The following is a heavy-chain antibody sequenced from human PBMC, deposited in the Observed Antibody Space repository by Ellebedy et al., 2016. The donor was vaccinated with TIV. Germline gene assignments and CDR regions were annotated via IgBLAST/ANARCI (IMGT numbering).Heavy chain of an antibody. CDR2: IYYSGST. Sequence: SETLSLTCTVSGGSISSSSYYWGWIRQPPGKGLEWIGSIYYSGSTYYNPSLKSRVTISIDTSQNQFSLKLISVTAADTAVFYCASLYGSGTVWGQGTTVTVSS. CDR3: ASLYGSGTV. J-gene: IGHJ6*02. CDR1: GGSISSSSYY. V-gene: IGHV4-39*07. D-gene: IGHD3-10*01.